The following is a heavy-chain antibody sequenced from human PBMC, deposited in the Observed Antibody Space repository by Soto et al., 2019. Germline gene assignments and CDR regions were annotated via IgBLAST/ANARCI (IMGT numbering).Heavy chain of an antibody. CDR3: AGSNWFDP. J-gene: IGHJ5*02. CDR1: GFTFSSYG. CDR2: ISYDGSNK. Sequence: QVQLVESGGGVVQPGRSLRLSCAASGFTFSSYGMHWVRQAPGKGLEWVAVISYDGSNKYYADSVKGRFTISRDNSKNTLNLQMNSLRAEDTAVYYCAGSNWFDPWGQGTLVTVSS. V-gene: IGHV3-30*03.